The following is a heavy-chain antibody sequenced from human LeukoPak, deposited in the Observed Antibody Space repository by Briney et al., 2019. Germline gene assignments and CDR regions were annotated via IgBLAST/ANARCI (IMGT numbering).Heavy chain of an antibody. CDR2: IHYSGST. Sequence: SETLSLTCTVSGDSINNYYWSWIRQTPGMRLEWIGSIHYSGSTKYNPSLKSRLTMSVDTSNSQFSQRLSSVTAADTARYYCARDADCTNGVCYFPLGYWGQGTLVTVSS. CDR3: ARDADCTNGVCYFPLGY. D-gene: IGHD2-8*01. V-gene: IGHV4-59*12. CDR1: GDSINNYY. J-gene: IGHJ4*02.